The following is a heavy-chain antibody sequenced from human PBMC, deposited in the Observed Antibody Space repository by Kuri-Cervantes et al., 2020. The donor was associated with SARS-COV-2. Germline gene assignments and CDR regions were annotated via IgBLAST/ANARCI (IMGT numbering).Heavy chain of an antibody. CDR3: ARCGFRSSGYYFGKTNYYYYYYVDV. CDR1: GFTFSSYS. CDR2: ISSSSSTI. J-gene: IGHJ6*03. V-gene: IGHV3-48*01. Sequence: GESLKISCAASGFTFSSYSMNWVRQAPGKGLEWVSYISSSSSTIYYADSVKGRFTISRDNAKNSLYLQMNSLRAEDTAVYYCARCGFRSSGYYFGKTNYYYYYYVDVWGKGTTVTVSS. D-gene: IGHD3-22*01.